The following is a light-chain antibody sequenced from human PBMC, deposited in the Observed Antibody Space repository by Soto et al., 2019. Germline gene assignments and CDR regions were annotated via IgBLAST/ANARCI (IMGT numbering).Light chain of an antibody. CDR2: GAS. CDR3: HQYGSSPGT. Sequence: EIVLTQSPGTLSSSPGGRSTLSCRASQSVTNNYLAWYQQKRGQAPRLLIWGASIRAADLPDRFSGGGSGTDFTLTSSRLETEDFAVYYCHQYGSSPGTFGQGTKLEIK. J-gene: IGKJ1*01. V-gene: IGKV3-20*01. CDR1: QSVTNNY.